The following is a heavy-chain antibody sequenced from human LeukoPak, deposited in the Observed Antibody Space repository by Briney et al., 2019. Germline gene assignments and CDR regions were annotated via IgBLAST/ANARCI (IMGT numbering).Heavy chain of an antibody. D-gene: IGHD4-17*01. J-gene: IGHJ4*02. CDR1: GFTFSSYS. CDR3: TPNIGMTTVTKGFD. V-gene: IGHV3-15*01. CDR2: IKSKTDGGTI. Sequence: GGSLRLSCAASGFTFSSYSMNWVRQAPGKGLEWVGRIKSKTDGGTIDYAAPLKGRFTISRDDSKNTVYLQMNSLKTEDTAVYYCTPNIGMTTVTKGFDWGQGTLVTVSS.